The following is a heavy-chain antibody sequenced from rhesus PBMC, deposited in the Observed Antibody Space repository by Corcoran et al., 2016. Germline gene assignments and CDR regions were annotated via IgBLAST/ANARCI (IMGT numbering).Heavy chain of an antibody. V-gene: IGHV1S9*01. CDR3: TRYPYSGSWNFDY. CDR2: INPSNGNT. D-gene: IGHD6-25*01. Sequence: QVQLVQSGAEVKKPGASVKLSCTASGYTFTSYAINWVRQAPGQVLEWKGWINPSNGNTGYAKKFQGRVTMTRDTSTSTAYMELSSLRSEDTAVYYCTRYPYSGSWNFDYWGQGVLVTVSS. J-gene: IGHJ4*01. CDR1: GYTFTSYA.